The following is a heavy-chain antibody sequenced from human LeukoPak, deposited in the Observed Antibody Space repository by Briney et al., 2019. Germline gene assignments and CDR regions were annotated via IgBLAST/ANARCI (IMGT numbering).Heavy chain of an antibody. V-gene: IGHV3-21*01. Sequence: GGSLRLSCAASGFIFTTYSVNWVRQVPGKGLEWVSSISSSSTYISYADSVEGRFTISRDNAKNSLYLQMNSLRAEDTALYYCARVFSGNYYSGFDYWGQGTLVTVSS. D-gene: IGHD3-10*01. CDR1: GFIFTTYS. CDR3: ARVFSGNYYSGFDY. J-gene: IGHJ4*02. CDR2: ISSSSTYI.